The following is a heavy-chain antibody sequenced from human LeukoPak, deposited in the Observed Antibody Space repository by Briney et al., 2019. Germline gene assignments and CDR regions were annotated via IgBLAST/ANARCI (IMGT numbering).Heavy chain of an antibody. CDR3: ARGDRDIVATASDY. D-gene: IGHD5-12*01. CDR2: ISTYNGNT. CDR1: GYTFTSYG. Sequence: ASVKVSCKASGYTFTSYGISWVRQAPGQGLEWMGWISTYNGNTNYAQKLQGRVTMTTDTSTSTAYMELRSLRSADTAVYYCARGDRDIVATASDYWGQGTLVTVSS. V-gene: IGHV1-18*01. J-gene: IGHJ4*02.